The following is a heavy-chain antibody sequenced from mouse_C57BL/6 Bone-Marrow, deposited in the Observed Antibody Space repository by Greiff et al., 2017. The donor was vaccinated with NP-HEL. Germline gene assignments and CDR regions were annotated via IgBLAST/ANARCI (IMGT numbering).Heavy chain of an antibody. CDR2: IWGDGST. Sequence: VQRVESGPGLVAPSHCLSITCTVSGFSLTSYGVSWVRQPPGKGLEWLGVIWGDGSTNYHSALISRLSISKDNSKSQVFLKLNSLQTDDTATYYCAKEVGGWLLPYYAMDYWGQGTSVTVSS. CDR1: GFSLTSYG. J-gene: IGHJ4*01. CDR3: AKEVGGWLLPYYAMDY. D-gene: IGHD2-3*01. V-gene: IGHV2-3*01.